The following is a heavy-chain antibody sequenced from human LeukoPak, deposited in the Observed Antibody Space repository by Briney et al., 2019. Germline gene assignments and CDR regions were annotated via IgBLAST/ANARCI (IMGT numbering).Heavy chain of an antibody. CDR2: IKQDGSEK. Sequence: GGSLRLSCAASGFTLGDYWMNWVRQTQEKGLEWVAIIKQDGSEKFYVDSVKGRFIISRDNAKNSLSLQMNSVRAEDTGVYYCVTGRGDLWGQGTLVTVSS. CDR1: GFTLGDYW. V-gene: IGHV3-7*01. CDR3: VTGRGDL. J-gene: IGHJ5*02.